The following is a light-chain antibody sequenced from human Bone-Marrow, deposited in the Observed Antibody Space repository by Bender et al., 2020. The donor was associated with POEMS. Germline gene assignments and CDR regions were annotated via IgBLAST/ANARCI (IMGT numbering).Light chain of an antibody. Sequence: QSVLTQPPSASGTPGQRVTISCSGGRSNIGRHYVYWYQQLPGTAPKLRIYSDIQRPSGVPDRLYAFKTGTSASLAISGLQSEDGAGYYCAAWDAGLGGGVFGGGTKLTVL. CDR2: SDI. V-gene: IGLV1-47*02. J-gene: IGLJ3*02. CDR3: AAWDAGLGGGV. CDR1: RSNIGRHY.